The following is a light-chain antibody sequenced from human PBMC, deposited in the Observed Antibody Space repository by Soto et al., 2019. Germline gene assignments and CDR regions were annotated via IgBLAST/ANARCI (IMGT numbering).Light chain of an antibody. CDR3: QQFNSYPLT. V-gene: IGKV3-20*01. J-gene: IGKJ4*01. CDR2: NAS. CDR1: QTVSSVH. Sequence: EVVLTQSPGTLCLSPGESATLACRASQTVSSVHLAWYQQKPGKAPRLVIYNASSRATRIPDRFSGSGAGTDFTLTISRLEPEDFAVYYCQQFNSYPLTFGGGTKVDI.